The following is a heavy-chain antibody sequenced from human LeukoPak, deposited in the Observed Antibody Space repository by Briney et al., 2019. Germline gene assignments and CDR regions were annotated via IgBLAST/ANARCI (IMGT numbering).Heavy chain of an antibody. CDR2: INHSGST. V-gene: IGHV4-34*01. D-gene: IGHD3-3*01. Sequence: SETLSLTCAVYGGSFSGYYWSWIRRPPGKGLEWIGEINHSGSTNYNPSLKSRVTISVDTSKNQFSLKLSSVTAADTAVYYCARRLTIFGVVIKSPMAFDIWGQGTMVTVSS. CDR1: GGSFSGYY. J-gene: IGHJ3*02. CDR3: ARRLTIFGVVIKSPMAFDI.